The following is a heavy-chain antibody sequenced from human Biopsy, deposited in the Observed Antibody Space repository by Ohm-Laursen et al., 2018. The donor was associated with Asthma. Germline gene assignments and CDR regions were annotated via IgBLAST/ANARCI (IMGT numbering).Heavy chain of an antibody. CDR2: LHYSGSPYYT. D-gene: IGHD7-27*01. J-gene: IGHJ4*02. CDR3: ARHWNWGSFFDY. V-gene: IGHV4-39*01. CDR1: GGSISNSNYY. Sequence: GTLSLTCTVSGGSISNSNYYWGWIRQSPGKGLEWIGSLHYSGSPYYTFYNPFLESRVTLSLDASRNEFSLRLTYVTAAGTAVFYCARHWNWGSFFDYWGQGMLVTVSS.